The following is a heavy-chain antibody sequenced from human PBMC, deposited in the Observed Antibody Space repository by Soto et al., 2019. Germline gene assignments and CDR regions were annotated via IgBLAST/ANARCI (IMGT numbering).Heavy chain of an antibody. J-gene: IGHJ4*02. CDR3: GRLEGLATISYYFDY. CDR1: GGSISSGGYY. CDR2: VYYSGST. V-gene: IGHV4-39*01. D-gene: IGHD3-9*01. Sequence: SETLSLTCAVSGGSISSGGYYWSWVRQHPGKGLEWIGSVYYSGSTYYNPSLESRVTISVDKSKNQFSLKLMSLSAADTAVYYCGRLEGLATISYYFDYWGQGALVTVSS.